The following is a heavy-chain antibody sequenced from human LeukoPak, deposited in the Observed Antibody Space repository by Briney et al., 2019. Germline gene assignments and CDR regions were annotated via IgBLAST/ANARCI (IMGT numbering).Heavy chain of an antibody. V-gene: IGHV4-34*01. D-gene: IGHD6-19*01. CDR1: GGSFSGYY. CDR2: INHSGST. Sequence: SETLSLTCAVYGGSFSGYYWSWIRQPPGKGLEWIGEINHSGSTNYNTSLKSRVTISVDTSKNQFSLKLRSVTAADTAVYYCARTSTYSSGWYSWGEGTLVTVSS. J-gene: IGHJ4*02. CDR3: ARTSTYSSGWYS.